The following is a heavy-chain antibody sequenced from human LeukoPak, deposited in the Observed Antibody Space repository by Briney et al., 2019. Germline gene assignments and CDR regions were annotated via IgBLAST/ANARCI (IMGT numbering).Heavy chain of an antibody. J-gene: IGHJ4*02. V-gene: IGHV3-43*02. CDR1: GFTFDDYA. CDR3: AKARWEPNFDY. D-gene: IGHD1-26*01. Sequence: QAGGSLRLSXAASGFTFDDYAMHWVRQSPGKSLEWVSLINENGDIAYYGDSVRGRFTVSRDNAKNSLYLQMNSLTTEDTALYYCAKARWEPNFDYWGQGTLVTVSS. CDR2: INENGDIA.